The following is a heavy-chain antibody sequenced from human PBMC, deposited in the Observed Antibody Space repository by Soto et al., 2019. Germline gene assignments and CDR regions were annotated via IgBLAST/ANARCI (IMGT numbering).Heavy chain of an antibody. V-gene: IGHV4-4*02. J-gene: IGHJ5*02. Sequence: SETLSLTCAVSGGSISSSNWWSWVRQPPGKGLEWIGEIYHSGSTNYNPSLKSRVTISVDKSKNQFSLKLSSVTAADTAVYYCARDPGIAAAGPGGFDPWGQGTLVTVSS. CDR3: ARDPGIAAAGPGGFDP. CDR1: GGSISSSNW. D-gene: IGHD6-13*01. CDR2: IYHSGST.